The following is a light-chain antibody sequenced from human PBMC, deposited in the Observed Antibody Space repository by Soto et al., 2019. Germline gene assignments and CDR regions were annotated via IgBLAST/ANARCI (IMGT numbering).Light chain of an antibody. CDR3: QQRSNWPMYT. CDR1: QSVDSY. V-gene: IGKV3-11*01. Sequence: EIVLTQSPATLSLSPGERGTLSCRASQSVDSYLAWYQQKPGQAPRLLIYDASNRATGIPARFSGSGSGTDFTLTISSLEPEDFAVYYCQQRSNWPMYTFGQGTKVDIK. J-gene: IGKJ2*01. CDR2: DAS.